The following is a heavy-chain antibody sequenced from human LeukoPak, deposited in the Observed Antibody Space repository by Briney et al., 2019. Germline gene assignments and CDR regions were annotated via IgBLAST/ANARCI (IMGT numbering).Heavy chain of an antibody. CDR3: ARAGRGVDYYDSSGYLRNWFDP. D-gene: IGHD3-22*01. J-gene: IGHJ5*02. Sequence: SVKVSCKASGGTFSSHAISWVRQAPGQGLEWMGGIIPIFGTANYAQKFQGRVTITADESTSTAYMELSSLRSEDTAVYYCARAGRGVDYYDSSGYLRNWFDPWGQGTLVTVSS. CDR2: IIPIFGTA. CDR1: GGTFSSHA. V-gene: IGHV1-69*13.